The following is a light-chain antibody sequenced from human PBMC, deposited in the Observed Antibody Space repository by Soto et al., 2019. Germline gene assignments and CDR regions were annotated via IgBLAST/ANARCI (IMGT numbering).Light chain of an antibody. Sequence: QLVLTQSPSASASLGASVKLTCTLSSGHSNYAIAWHQQQPEKGPRYLMKLNSDGSHFKGDGIPDRFSGSSSGAERYLTISSLQSVDEADCYCQTWGTGIVVFGGGTQLTVL. J-gene: IGLJ2*01. V-gene: IGLV4-69*01. CDR2: LNSDGSH. CDR3: QTWGTGIVV. CDR1: SGHSNYA.